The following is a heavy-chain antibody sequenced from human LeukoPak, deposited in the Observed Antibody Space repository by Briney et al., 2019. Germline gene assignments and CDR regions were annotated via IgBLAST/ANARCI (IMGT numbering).Heavy chain of an antibody. J-gene: IGHJ4*02. CDR1: GGSFSGYY. CDR2: INHSGST. CDR3: ARPRYSSGWAFDY. D-gene: IGHD6-19*01. Sequence: SETLSLTCAVYGGSFSGYYWSWIRQPPGKGLEWIGEINHSGSTNYNPSLKSRVTISVDTSKNQFSLKLSSVAAADTAVYYCARPRYSSGWAFDYWGQGTLVTVSS. V-gene: IGHV4-34*01.